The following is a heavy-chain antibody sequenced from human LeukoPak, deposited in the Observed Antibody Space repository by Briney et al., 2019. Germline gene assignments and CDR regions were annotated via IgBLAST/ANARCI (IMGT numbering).Heavy chain of an antibody. D-gene: IGHD3-16*01. V-gene: IGHV4-39*01. CDR3: GSSWGPRTPYFDY. J-gene: IGHJ4*02. CDR1: GGSISSSSYD. Sequence: TETLSLTCTVSGGSISSSSYDWGWIRQPPGKGLEWIGSIYYSGSTYYNPSLKSRVTLSVDTSKNQFSLKLSSVPAADTAVYYCGSSWGPRTPYFDYWGQGTLVTVSS. CDR2: IYYSGST.